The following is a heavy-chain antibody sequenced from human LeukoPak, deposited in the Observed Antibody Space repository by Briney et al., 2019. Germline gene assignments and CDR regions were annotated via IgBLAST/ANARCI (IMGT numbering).Heavy chain of an antibody. Sequence: SGGSLRLSCAVSGFTFSDHWMNWVRQAPGKGLEWVANIKPDGSERNYVDSVKGRFTISRDNAKNSLHLQMDNLRAEDTAVYYCARPKNRENYWRAFDIWGQGTMVTVSS. CDR3: ARPKNRENYWRAFDI. V-gene: IGHV3-7*03. D-gene: IGHD1-7*01. J-gene: IGHJ3*02. CDR2: IKPDGSER. CDR1: GFTFSDHW.